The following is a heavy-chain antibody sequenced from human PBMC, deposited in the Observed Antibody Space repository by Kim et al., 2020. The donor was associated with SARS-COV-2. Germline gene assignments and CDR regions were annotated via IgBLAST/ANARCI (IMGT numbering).Heavy chain of an antibody. V-gene: IGHV4-39*01. D-gene: IGHD2-2*01. CDR1: GGSISSSSYY. CDR2: IYYSGST. J-gene: IGHJ4*02. Sequence: SDTLSLTCTVSGGSISSSSYYWGWIRQPPGKGLEWIGSIYYSGSTYYNPSLKSRVTISVDTSKNQFSLKLSSVIAADTAVYYCARLRAKVVPAANTYLDYWGQGTLVTVSS. CDR3: ARLRAKVVPAANTYLDY.